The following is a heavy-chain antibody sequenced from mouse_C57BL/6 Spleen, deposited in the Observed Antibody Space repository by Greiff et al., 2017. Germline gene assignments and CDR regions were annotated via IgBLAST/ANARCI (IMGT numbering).Heavy chain of an antibody. V-gene: IGHV1-80*01. Sequence: VQLQQSGAELVKPGASVKISCKASGYAFSSYWMNWVKQRPGKGLEWIGQIYPGDGDTNYNGKFKGKATLTADKSSSTAYMQLSSLTSEDSAVYFCARSAHYYGSSYGYFDVWGTGTTVTVSS. J-gene: IGHJ1*03. D-gene: IGHD1-1*01. CDR3: ARSAHYYGSSYGYFDV. CDR2: IYPGDGDT. CDR1: GYAFSSYW.